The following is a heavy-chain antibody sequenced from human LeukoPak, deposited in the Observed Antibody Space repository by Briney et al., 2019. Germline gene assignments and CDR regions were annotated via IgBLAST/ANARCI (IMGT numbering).Heavy chain of an antibody. CDR1: GGSFSGYY. D-gene: IGHD4-17*01. V-gene: IGHV4-34*01. Sequence: SETLSLTCAVYGGSFSGYYWSWIRQPPGKGLEWIGEINHSGSTNYNPSLKSRVTISVDTSKNQFSLKLSSVTAADTAVYYCARGRERYGDYVDRGQGTLVTVSS. CDR2: INHSGST. J-gene: IGHJ4*02. CDR3: ARGRERYGDYVD.